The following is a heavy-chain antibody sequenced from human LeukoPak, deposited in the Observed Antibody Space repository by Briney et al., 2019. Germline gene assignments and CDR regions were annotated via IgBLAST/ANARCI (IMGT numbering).Heavy chain of an antibody. D-gene: IGHD3-3*02. CDR1: GGSISSYY. Sequence: SETLSLTCTVSGGSISSYYWSWIRQPPGKGLEWIGYIYYSGSTNYNPSLKSRVTISVDTSKNQFSLKLSSVTAADTAVYYCARAVGFLEWLPRMGGYYYYYMDVWGKGTTVTVSS. CDR3: ARAVGFLEWLPRMGGYYYYYMDV. J-gene: IGHJ6*03. V-gene: IGHV4-59*01. CDR2: IYYSGST.